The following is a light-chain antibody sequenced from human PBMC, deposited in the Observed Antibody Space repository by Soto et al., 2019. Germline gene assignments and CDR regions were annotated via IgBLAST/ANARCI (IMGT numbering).Light chain of an antibody. V-gene: IGLV1-47*01. Sequence: QSVLTQPPSASGTPGQRVTISCSGSSSNIGSNYVYWYQQLPGTAPKLLIHRNNQRPSGVPDRFSGSKSGTSASLAISGLRSEDEADYYCAAWDDSLSGLVFGGGTQLTVL. CDR3: AAWDDSLSGLV. J-gene: IGLJ2*01. CDR2: RNN. CDR1: SSNIGSNY.